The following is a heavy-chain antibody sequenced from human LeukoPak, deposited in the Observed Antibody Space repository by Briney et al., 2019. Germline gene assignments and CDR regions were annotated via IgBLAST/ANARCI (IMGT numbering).Heavy chain of an antibody. CDR3: AKDNWYEGYFDY. D-gene: IGHD6-13*01. V-gene: IGHV3-30*18. CDR1: GFTFSNYG. CDR2: ISYDGSNK. Sequence: GGSLRLSCAASGFTFSNYGMHWVRQAPGKGLEWVAVISYDGSNKYYADSVKGRFTISRDNSKNTLYLQMNSLRAEDTAVYYCAKDNWYEGYFDYWGQGTLVTVSS. J-gene: IGHJ4*02.